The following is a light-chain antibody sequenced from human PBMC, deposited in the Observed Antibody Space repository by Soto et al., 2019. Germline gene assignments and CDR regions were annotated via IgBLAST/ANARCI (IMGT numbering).Light chain of an antibody. CDR3: QQYNNWPRGT. J-gene: IGKJ2*01. CDR2: GAS. Sequence: EIVMTQSPATLSVSPGERATLSCRASQSVSSNLAWYQQKPGQAPMLLIYGASTRAAGIPARFSGSGSGTEFTLTISSLQSEDVAVYYCQQYNNWPRGTFGQGTKLEIK. V-gene: IGKV3-15*01. CDR1: QSVSSN.